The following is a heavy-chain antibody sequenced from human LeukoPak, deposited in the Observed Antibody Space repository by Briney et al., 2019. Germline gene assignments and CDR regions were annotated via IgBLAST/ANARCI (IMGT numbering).Heavy chain of an antibody. J-gene: IGHJ4*02. Sequence: GGSRGLSCAASGFTVGSTYMSWVRQAPGKGLEGVSVIHTGGSTYYADSVKGRFTISRDTSNNTLYLQMNSLRAEDTAVYYCAREGKWLQLRYFDYWGQGTLVTVSS. CDR1: GFTVGSTY. D-gene: IGHD5-24*01. V-gene: IGHV3-53*01. CDR3: AREGKWLQLRYFDY. CDR2: IHTGGST.